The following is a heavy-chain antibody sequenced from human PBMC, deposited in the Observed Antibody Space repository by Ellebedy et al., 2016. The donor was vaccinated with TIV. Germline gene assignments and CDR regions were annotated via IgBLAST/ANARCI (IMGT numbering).Heavy chain of an antibody. CDR3: ARYSGSGTYYRNGMDV. J-gene: IGHJ6*02. CDR2: INPSGGST. CDR1: GYTFTSYY. D-gene: IGHD3-10*01. V-gene: IGHV1-46*04. Sequence: AASVKVSCKASGYTFTSYYMHWVRRAPGQGLEWMGIINPSGGSTSYAQKLQGRVTMTRDTSTSTAYMELRSLRSDDTAVYFCARYSGSGTYYRNGMDVWGQGTTVTVSS.